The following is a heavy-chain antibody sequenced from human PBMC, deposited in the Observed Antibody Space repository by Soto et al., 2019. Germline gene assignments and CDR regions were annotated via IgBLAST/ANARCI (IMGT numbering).Heavy chain of an antibody. V-gene: IGHV1-3*01. J-gene: IGHJ5*02. Sequence: ASVKVSCKASGYTFTSYTMHWVRQAPGQRLEWMGWINAGNGNTKYSQKFQGRVTITRDTSASTAYMELSSLRSEDTAVYYCARDRLLVPASAIRSSCIHLWGQGILVTVSS. CDR1: GYTFTSYT. D-gene: IGHD2-2*02. CDR3: ARDRLLVPASAIRSSCIHL. CDR2: INAGNGNT.